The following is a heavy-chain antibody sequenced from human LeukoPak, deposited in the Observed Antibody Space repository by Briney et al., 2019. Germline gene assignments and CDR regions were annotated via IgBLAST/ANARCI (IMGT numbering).Heavy chain of an antibody. V-gene: IGHV3-21*01. CDR3: ARDWGANYGSGSYYLYYYYYYGMDV. Sequence: GGSLRLSCAASGFTFSIYAMSWVRQAPGKGLEWVSTITDSGGATYHADSVKGRFTISRDNAKNSLYLQMNSLRAEDTAVYYCARDWGANYGSGSYYLYYYYYYGMDVWGQGTTVTVSS. CDR2: ITDSGGAT. D-gene: IGHD3-10*01. J-gene: IGHJ6*02. CDR1: GFTFSIYA.